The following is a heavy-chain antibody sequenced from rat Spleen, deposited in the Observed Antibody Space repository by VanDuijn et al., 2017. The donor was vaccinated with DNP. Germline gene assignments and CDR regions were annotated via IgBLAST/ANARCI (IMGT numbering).Heavy chain of an antibody. D-gene: IGHD5-1*01. J-gene: IGHJ2*01. V-gene: IGHV5-25*01. CDR1: GFTFSDYY. Sequence: EVQLVETGGGLVQPGKSLKLTCATSGFTFSDYYMAWVRQAPGKGLEWVASISSTGDNTYYSDSVKGRFTISRDNAESTLYLQMDSLRSEDTATYYCATNNWARWGQGVMVTVSS. CDR3: ATNNWAR. CDR2: ISSTGDNT.